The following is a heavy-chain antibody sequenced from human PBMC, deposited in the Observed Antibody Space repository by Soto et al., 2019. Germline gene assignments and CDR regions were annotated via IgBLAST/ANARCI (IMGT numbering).Heavy chain of an antibody. V-gene: IGHV5-10-1*01. J-gene: IGHJ4*02. Sequence: GESLKISCKGSGYSFAGYWITWVRQKPGKGLEWMGRIDPSDSQTYYSPSFRGHVAISVTKSITTVFLQWSSLRASDTAMYYCARQIYDSDTGPNFQYYFDSWGQGTPVTVSS. CDR3: ARQIYDSDTGPNFQYYFDS. CDR2: IDPSDSQT. D-gene: IGHD3-22*01. CDR1: GYSFAGYW.